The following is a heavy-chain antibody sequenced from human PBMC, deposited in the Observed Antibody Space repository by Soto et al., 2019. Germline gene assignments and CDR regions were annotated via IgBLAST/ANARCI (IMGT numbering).Heavy chain of an antibody. CDR3: ARVAITIFGVVTDFDY. CDR2: INPNSGGT. Sequence: ASVKVSCKASGYTFTGYYMHWVRQAPGQGLEWMGWINPNSGGTNYAQKFQGRVTMTRDTSISTTYMELSRLRSDDTAVYYCARVAITIFGVVTDFDYWGQGTLVTVSS. CDR1: GYTFTGYY. D-gene: IGHD3-3*01. J-gene: IGHJ4*02. V-gene: IGHV1-2*02.